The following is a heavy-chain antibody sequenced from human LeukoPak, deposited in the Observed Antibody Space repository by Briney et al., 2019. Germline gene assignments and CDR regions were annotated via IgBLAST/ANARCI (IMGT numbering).Heavy chain of an antibody. CDR2: IKQDGSEM. CDR1: GFTFDDYG. Sequence: PGGSLRLSCAASGFTFDDYGMSWVRQAPGKGLEWVANIKQDGSEMYYVDSVKGRFTISRDNTKNSLFLHMSSLRAEDTAVYFCASSYFDNSLHAYDIWGQGTMVTVSS. V-gene: IGHV3-7*01. J-gene: IGHJ3*02. CDR3: ASSYFDNSLHAYDI. D-gene: IGHD3-22*01.